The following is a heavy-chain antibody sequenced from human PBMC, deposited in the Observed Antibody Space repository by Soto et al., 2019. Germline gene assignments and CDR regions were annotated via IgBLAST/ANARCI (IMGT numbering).Heavy chain of an antibody. CDR3: ARDSDSTYYYDSSVYSPFDY. CDR1: GYTFTSYG. V-gene: IGHV1-18*01. Sequence: WASVKVSCKASGYTFTSYGISWVRQAPGQGLEWMGWISAYNGNTNYAQKLQGRVTMTTDTSTSTAYMELRSLRSDDTAVYYCARDSDSTYYYDSSVYSPFDYWGQGTLVTVSS. D-gene: IGHD3-22*01. J-gene: IGHJ4*02. CDR2: ISAYNGNT.